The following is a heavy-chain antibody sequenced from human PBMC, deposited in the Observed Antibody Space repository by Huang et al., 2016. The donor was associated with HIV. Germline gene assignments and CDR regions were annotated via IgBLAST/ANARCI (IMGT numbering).Heavy chain of an antibody. V-gene: IGHV3-7*01. J-gene: IGHJ3*02. CDR1: DFDFSSYW. CDR2: IREDSGQK. CDR3: ARDPFIKAFDI. Sequence: EVQLVESGGGLVQPGGSLRLSCAASDFDFSSYWMMWLRQVPGKGLEWVASIREDSGQKDYLDSGKGRFIISRDNPKKSLYLQMNNLRAEDAAVYYCARDPFIKAFDIWGQGTLVTVSS.